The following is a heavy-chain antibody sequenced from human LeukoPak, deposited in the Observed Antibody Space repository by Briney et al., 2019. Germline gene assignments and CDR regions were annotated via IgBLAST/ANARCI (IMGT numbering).Heavy chain of an antibody. Sequence: PSETLSLTCTVSGGSISSGDYYWSWIRQPPGKGLEWIGYIYYSGSTYYNPSLKSRVTISVDTSKNQFSLKLSSVTAADTAVYYCARGYSGDSAFDIWGQGTMVTVSS. CDR1: GGSISSGDYY. V-gene: IGHV4-30-4*01. D-gene: IGHD2-15*01. J-gene: IGHJ3*02. CDR2: IYYSGST. CDR3: ARGYSGDSAFDI.